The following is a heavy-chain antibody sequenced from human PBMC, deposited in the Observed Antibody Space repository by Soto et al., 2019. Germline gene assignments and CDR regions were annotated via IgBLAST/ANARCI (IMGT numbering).Heavy chain of an antibody. J-gene: IGHJ6*02. D-gene: IGHD1-26*01. CDR3: AKVVGSGSYYYYGMDV. CDR1: GFTFSSYA. Sequence: GGSLRLSCAASGFTFSSYAMSWVRQAPGKGLEWVSAISGSGGSTYYADSVKGRFTISRDNSKNTLYLQMNSLRAEDTAVYYCAKVVGSGSYYYYGMDVWGQGTTVTVSS. V-gene: IGHV3-23*01. CDR2: ISGSGGST.